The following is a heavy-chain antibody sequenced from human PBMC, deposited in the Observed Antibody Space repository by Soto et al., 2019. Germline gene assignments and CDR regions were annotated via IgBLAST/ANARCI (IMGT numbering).Heavy chain of an antibody. J-gene: IGHJ4*02. Sequence: QVQLVESGGGVVQPGRSLRLSCAASGFTFSSYGMHWVRQAPGKGLEWVAVISYDGSNKYYADSVKGRFTISRDNSKNTLYLQMNSLRAEDTAVYYCARDIYGSGIYPLGYWGQGTLVTVSS. CDR2: ISYDGSNK. D-gene: IGHD3-10*01. V-gene: IGHV3-30*03. CDR3: ARDIYGSGIYPLGY. CDR1: GFTFSSYG.